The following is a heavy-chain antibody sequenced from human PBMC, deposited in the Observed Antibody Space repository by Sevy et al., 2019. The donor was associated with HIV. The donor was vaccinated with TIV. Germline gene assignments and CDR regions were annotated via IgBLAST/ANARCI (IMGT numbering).Heavy chain of an antibody. CDR1: GFKFDNYA. CDR3: AKDGYSSGLLYYFDH. Sequence: GGSLRLSCAAFGFKFDNYAMARVRQAPGQGLVWVSAISVSGRLSYADSVKGRFTISRDSSKKMIYLNLNSLRADDTATYYCAKDGYSSGLLYYFDHWGQGTLVTVSS. V-gene: IGHV3-23*01. CDR2: ISVSGRL. J-gene: IGHJ4*02. D-gene: IGHD6-19*01.